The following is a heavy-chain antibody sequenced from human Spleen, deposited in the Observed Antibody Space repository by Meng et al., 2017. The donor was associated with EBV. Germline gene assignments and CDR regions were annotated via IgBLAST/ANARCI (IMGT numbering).Heavy chain of an antibody. J-gene: IGHJ5*02. CDR1: GGAVSGFY. Sequence: QGQLQEWGAGLLKPSETLSLTCAVYGGAVSGFYWIWIRQSPEKGLEWIGESNHSGSTTYNPSLKSRVTISVDTSKDQFSLRLTSVTAADTAIYYCARGRTVARSPWSDPWGQGTLVTVSS. V-gene: IGHV4-34*01. CDR3: ARGRTVARSPWSDP. CDR2: SNHSGST. D-gene: IGHD6-6*01.